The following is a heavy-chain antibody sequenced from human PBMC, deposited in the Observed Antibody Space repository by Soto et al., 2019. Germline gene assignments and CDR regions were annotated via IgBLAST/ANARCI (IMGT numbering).Heavy chain of an antibody. J-gene: IGHJ3*02. CDR3: AISYITNDAFDI. Sequence: QVQLQQWGAGLLKPSETLSLTCAVSSGPFSGYYWSWIRQSPGKGLEWIGEISHSGSTNYNPSLKSRVTISVDPSKNQFSLKLCAVTAADTAVYYCAISYITNDAFDIWGQGTLVTVSS. CDR2: ISHSGST. D-gene: IGHD1-1*01. CDR1: SGPFSGYY. V-gene: IGHV4-34*01.